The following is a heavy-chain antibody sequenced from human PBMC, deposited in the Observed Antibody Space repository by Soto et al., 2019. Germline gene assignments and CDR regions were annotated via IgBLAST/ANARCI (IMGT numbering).Heavy chain of an antibody. CDR1: GFTFSSYA. CDR3: ARVGEDTAMVTFMDV. J-gene: IGHJ6*02. D-gene: IGHD5-18*01. V-gene: IGHV3-30-3*01. Sequence: PVGSLRLSCAASGFTFSSYAMHWVRQAPGKGLEWVAVISYDGSNKYYADSVKGRFTISRDNSKNTLYLQMNSLRAEDTAVYYCARVGEDTAMVTFMDVWGQGTTVTVSS. CDR2: ISYDGSNK.